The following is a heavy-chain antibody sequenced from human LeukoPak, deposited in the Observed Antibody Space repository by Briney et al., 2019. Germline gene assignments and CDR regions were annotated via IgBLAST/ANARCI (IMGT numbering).Heavy chain of an antibody. D-gene: IGHD5-18*01. V-gene: IGHV4-59*01. J-gene: IGHJ4*02. CDR2: IYYSGST. CDR1: GGSISSYY. CDR3: ARAEYSYGYKGVYFDY. Sequence: SETLSLTCTVSGGSISSYYWSWIRQPPGKGLEWIGCIYYSGSTNYNPSLKSRVTISVDTSKNQFSLKLSSVTAADTAVYYCARAEYSYGYKGVYFDYWGQGTLVTVSS.